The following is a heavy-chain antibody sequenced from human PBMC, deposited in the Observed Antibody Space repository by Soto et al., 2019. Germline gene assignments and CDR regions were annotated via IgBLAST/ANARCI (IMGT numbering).Heavy chain of an antibody. Sequence: SETLSLTCTVSGGSISSGGYYWSWIRQHPGKGLEWIGYIYYSGSTYYNPSLKSRVTISVDTSNNQFSLKLSSVTAADTAVYYYARAYYDRSGYAVDPWGQGTLVTVSS. CDR2: IYYSGST. CDR1: GGSISSGGYY. CDR3: ARAYYDRSGYAVDP. D-gene: IGHD3-22*01. V-gene: IGHV4-31*03. J-gene: IGHJ5*02.